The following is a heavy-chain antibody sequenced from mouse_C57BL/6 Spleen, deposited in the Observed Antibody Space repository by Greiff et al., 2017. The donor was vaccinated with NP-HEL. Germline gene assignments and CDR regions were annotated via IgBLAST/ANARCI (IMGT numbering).Heavy chain of an antibody. CDR1: GYSITSGSY. CDR3: ARRVPWYFDV. Sequence: DVQLQESGPGLVKPSQSLSLTCSVTGYSITSGSYWKWIRQLPGNKLEWMGYISYDGSTNYNPALKNRTSITPDTSKNQFFLKMNSVTTEDTASYYCARRVPWYFDVWGTGTTVTVSS. J-gene: IGHJ1*03. CDR2: ISYDGST. V-gene: IGHV3-6*01.